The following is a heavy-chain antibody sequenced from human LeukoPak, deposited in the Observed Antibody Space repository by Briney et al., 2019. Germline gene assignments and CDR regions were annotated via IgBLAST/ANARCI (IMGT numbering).Heavy chain of an antibody. Sequence: PGGSLRLSCAASGFTLGSYAMHWVRQAPGKGLEWVAVIWYDGADKYYADSVKGRFTISRDNSENTLYLQMNSLRAEDTAVYYCARGISAGVDIFDFYYTRTNYWGQGTLVTVSS. J-gene: IGHJ4*02. CDR1: GFTLGSYA. CDR3: ARGISAGVDIFDFYYTRTNY. V-gene: IGHV3-33*01. D-gene: IGHD3-3*01. CDR2: IWYDGADK.